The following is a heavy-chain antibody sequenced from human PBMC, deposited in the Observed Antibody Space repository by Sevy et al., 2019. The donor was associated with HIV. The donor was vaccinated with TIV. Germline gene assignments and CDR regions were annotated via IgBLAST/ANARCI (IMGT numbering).Heavy chain of an antibody. V-gene: IGHV3-23*01. CDR1: GFTFSSYA. Sequence: RGYLRLSCAASGFTFSSYAMSWVRQAPGKGLEWVSAISGSGGSTYYADSVKGRFTISRDNSKNTLYLQMNSLRAEDTDVHYCAKAASLLRYFDWLLPFDYWGQGTLVTVSS. D-gene: IGHD3-9*01. J-gene: IGHJ4*02. CDR3: AKAASLLRYFDWLLPFDY. CDR2: ISGSGGST.